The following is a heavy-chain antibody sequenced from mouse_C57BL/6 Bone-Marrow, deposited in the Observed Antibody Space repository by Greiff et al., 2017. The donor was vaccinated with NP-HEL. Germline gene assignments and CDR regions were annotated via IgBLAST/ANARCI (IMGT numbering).Heavy chain of an antibody. CDR3: TVTGTAYYFDY. J-gene: IGHJ2*01. Sequence: EVQGVESGAGLVKPGGSLKLSCAASGFTFSSYAMSWVRQTPEKRLEWVAYISSGGDYIYYADNVKGRFTISRDNSRNTLYLQMSSLKSEDTAMYYWTVTGTAYYFDYWGQGTTLTVSS. CDR1: GFTFSSYA. CDR2: ISSGGDYI. V-gene: IGHV5-9-1*02. D-gene: IGHD2-1*01.